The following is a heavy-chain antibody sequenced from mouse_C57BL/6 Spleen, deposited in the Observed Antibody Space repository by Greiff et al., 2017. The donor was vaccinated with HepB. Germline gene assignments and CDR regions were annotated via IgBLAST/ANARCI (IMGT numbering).Heavy chain of an antibody. Sequence: VKLMESGAELVRPGTSVKVSCKASGYAFTNYLIEWVKQRPGQGLEWIGVINPGSGGTNYNEKFKGKATLTADKSSSTAYMQLSSLTSEDSAVYFCARSLLRGYYFDYWGQGTTLTVSS. D-gene: IGHD1-1*01. CDR3: ARSLLRGYYFDY. CDR2: INPGSGGT. CDR1: GYAFTNYL. V-gene: IGHV1-54*01. J-gene: IGHJ2*01.